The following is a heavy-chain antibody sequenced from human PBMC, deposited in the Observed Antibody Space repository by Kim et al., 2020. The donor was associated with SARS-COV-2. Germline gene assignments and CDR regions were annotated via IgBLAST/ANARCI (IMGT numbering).Heavy chain of an antibody. Sequence: SETLSLICTVSGDVISSSNWWTWVRQPPGKGLEWIGEIFHSCTTNYNPSLTTRFTLSFYNSNNHFSLNLNSLTSADTSVYYCPLCGNFFVTCLAFDF. CDR3: PLCGNFFVTCLAFDF. CDR2: IFHSCTT. CDR1: GDVISSSNW. V-gene: IGHV4-4*02. D-gene: IGHD2-21*02. J-gene: IGHJ4*01.